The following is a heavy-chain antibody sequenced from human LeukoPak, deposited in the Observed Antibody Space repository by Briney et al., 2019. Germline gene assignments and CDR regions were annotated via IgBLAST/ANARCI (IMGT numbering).Heavy chain of an antibody. CDR3: ARGYCTSSSCYNDY. CDR1: GFTFSSYA. V-gene: IGHV3-30*04. Sequence: GGSLRLSCAASGFTFSSYAFHWVRQAPGKGLEWVATMSFDVNNKYYADSVRGRFTISRDNSKNTLYLQMNSLRAEDTAVYSCARGYCTSSSCYNDYWGQGTLVTVSS. D-gene: IGHD2-2*02. CDR2: MSFDVNNK. J-gene: IGHJ4*02.